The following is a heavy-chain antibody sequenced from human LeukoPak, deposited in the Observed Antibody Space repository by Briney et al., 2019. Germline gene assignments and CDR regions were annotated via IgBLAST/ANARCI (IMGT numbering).Heavy chain of an antibody. CDR3: ATDAQRGFDYSNSFQY. CDR1: GFIFTDYG. CDR2: IWSDATNM. Sequence: PGGALRLSCAASGFIFTDYGFHWVRQAPGKGLEWVAPIWSDATNMFYANSVKGRFFIQRDDYQNTVYLEMSSLRAEDTAVYYCATDAQRGFDYSNSFQYWGQGSLVTVSS. V-gene: IGHV3-33*01. J-gene: IGHJ4*02. D-gene: IGHD4-11*01.